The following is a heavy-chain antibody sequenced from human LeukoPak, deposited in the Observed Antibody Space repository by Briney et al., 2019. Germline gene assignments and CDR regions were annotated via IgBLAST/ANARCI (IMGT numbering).Heavy chain of an antibody. CDR2: ISYDGSNK. CDR3: ARSRGYSGYDSVDY. J-gene: IGHJ4*02. V-gene: IGHV3-30*04. Sequence: GGSLRLSCAASGFTFSSYAMHWVRQAPGKGLEWVAVISYDGSNKYYADSVKGRFTISRDNSKNTLYLQMNSLRAEDTAVYYCARSRGYSGYDSVDYWGQGTLVTVS. D-gene: IGHD5-12*01. CDR1: GFTFSSYA.